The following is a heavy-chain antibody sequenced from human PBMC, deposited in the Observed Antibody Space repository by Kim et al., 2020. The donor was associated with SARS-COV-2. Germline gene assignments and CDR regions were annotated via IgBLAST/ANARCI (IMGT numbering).Heavy chain of an antibody. CDR2: IYYSGST. CDR1: GGSISSSSYY. V-gene: IGHV4-39*01. CDR3: ARAGEPPWEGDYDVGETPEAFDI. Sequence: SETLSLTCTVSGGSISSSSYYWGWIRQPPGKGLEWIGSIYYSGSTYYNPSLKSRVTISVDTSKNQFSLKLSSVTAADTAVYYCARAGEPPWEGDYDVGETPEAFDIWGQGTMVTVSS. D-gene: IGHD4-17*01. J-gene: IGHJ3*02.